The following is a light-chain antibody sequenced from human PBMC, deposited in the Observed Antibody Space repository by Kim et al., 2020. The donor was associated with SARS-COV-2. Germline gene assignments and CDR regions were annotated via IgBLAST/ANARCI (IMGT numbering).Light chain of an antibody. CDR2: DVG. V-gene: IGLV2-14*03. CDR1: STDVGGYNF. Sequence: GQSLTIPCTGTSTDVGGYNFVAWYQQHPGKAPKLMIYDVGERPSGVSDRFSGSKSGNTASLTISGLQTEDEADYYCSSFTSRTTWVFGGGTQLTVL. J-gene: IGLJ3*02. CDR3: SSFTSRTTWV.